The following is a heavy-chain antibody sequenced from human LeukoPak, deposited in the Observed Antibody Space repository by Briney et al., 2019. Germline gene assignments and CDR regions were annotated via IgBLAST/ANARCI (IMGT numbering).Heavy chain of an antibody. CDR1: GGSISSHY. D-gene: IGHD3-10*01. Sequence: QPSETLSLTCTVSGGSISSHYWSWIRQPPGKGLQSVANIKQDGSEKHYMDSVKGRFTISRDNTKNSLSLQMNSLRAEDTAVYYCARDAGRREDSWGQGVLVTVSS. CDR2: IKQDGSEK. V-gene: IGHV3-7*01. J-gene: IGHJ4*02. CDR3: ARDAGRREDS.